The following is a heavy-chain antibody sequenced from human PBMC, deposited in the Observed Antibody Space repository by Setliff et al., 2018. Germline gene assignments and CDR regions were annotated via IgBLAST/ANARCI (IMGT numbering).Heavy chain of an antibody. CDR1: GYTFTGYY. CDR3: ARDGGGDSDAFDI. D-gene: IGHD3-16*01. V-gene: IGHV1-2*06. CDR2: INPSSGAT. Sequence: PSVKAPCKASGYTFTGYYMYWVRQAPGQGLEWMGRINPSSGATIYAQRFQGRVTMTSDTSISTAYMELGRLRSDDTAVYFCARDGGGDSDAFDIWGQGTMVTVSS. J-gene: IGHJ3*02.